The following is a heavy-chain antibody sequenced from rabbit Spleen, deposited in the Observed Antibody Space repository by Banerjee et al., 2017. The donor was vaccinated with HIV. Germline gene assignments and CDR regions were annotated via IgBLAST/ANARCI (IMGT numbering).Heavy chain of an antibody. Sequence: EESGGGLVQPEGSLTLTCKASGLDFSRYYWICWVRQAPGKGLEWIACIVTGSTGSTYYASWAKGRFTISKTSSTTVTLQMASLTAADTATYFCAPYTRTAYAADLWGPGTLVTVS. V-gene: IGHV1S45*01. CDR2: IVTGSTGST. D-gene: IGHD6-1*01. CDR1: GLDFSRYYW. CDR3: APYTRTAYAADL. J-gene: IGHJ4*01.